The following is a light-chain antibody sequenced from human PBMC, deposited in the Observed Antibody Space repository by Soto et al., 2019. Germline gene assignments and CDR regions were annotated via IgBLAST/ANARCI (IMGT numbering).Light chain of an antibody. CDR2: STT. CDR3: LLCYAGALPWV. CDR1: TGAVTGGNY. J-gene: IGLJ3*02. Sequence: QAVVTQEPALTVSPGGTVTLTCAASTGAVTGGNYPNWCQQKPGQAPRTLIYSTTNRHSWTPARFSGSLLGGKAALTLSGVQPEDEADYYCLLCYAGALPWVFGGGTKLTVL. V-gene: IGLV7-43*01.